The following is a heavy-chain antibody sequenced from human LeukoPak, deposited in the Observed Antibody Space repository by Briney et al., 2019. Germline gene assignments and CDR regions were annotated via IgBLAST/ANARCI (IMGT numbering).Heavy chain of an antibody. V-gene: IGHV3-30*18. CDR3: AKELGLEGRYTSGWCIA. Sequence: GGSESLSCAASGFTFSTYGMDWVRHAPGKGRECVAVISFDGSNKYYTDSVKGPYTISRDHSKHTLSLQMNSLRPEDTALYSCAKELGLEGRYTSGWCIAWGQGTLGTVSS. CDR1: GFTFSTYG. J-gene: IGHJ4*02. D-gene: IGHD5-18*01. CDR2: ISFDGSNK.